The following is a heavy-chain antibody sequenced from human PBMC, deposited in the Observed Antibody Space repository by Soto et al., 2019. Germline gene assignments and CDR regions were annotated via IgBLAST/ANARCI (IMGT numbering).Heavy chain of an antibody. CDR3: AADAGFIVVVPAAKKPPPSV. J-gene: IGHJ6*02. Sequence: SGRASSTAPGGTFISYTISWVRQAPVQGLECRRRINPIRGIANYAQTLQGRATITADKSTSTAYMELSSLRSEDTGVYYSAADAGFIVVVPAAKKPPPSVWAQGTTGTVSS. D-gene: IGHD2-2*01. CDR2: INPIRGIA. CDR1: GGTFISYT. V-gene: IGHV1-69*02.